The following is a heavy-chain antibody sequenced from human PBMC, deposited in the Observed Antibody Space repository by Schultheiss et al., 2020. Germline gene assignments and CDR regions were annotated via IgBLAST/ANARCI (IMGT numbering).Heavy chain of an antibody. Sequence: SETLSLTCTVSGGSISSGSYYWSWIRQPAGKGLEWIGYIYYSGSTYYNPSLKSRVTISVDTSKNQFSLKLSSVTAADTAVYYCARYPDLGYCSGGSCYENWFDPWGQGTLVTFSS. D-gene: IGHD2-15*01. CDR1: GGSISSGSYY. CDR3: ARYPDLGYCSGGSCYENWFDP. V-gene: IGHV4-61*10. CDR2: IYYSGST. J-gene: IGHJ5*02.